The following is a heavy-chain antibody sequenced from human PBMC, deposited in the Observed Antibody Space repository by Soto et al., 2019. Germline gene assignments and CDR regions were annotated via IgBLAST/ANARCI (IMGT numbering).Heavy chain of an antibody. CDR3: ARVGGKYYDILTGYYYYMDV. D-gene: IGHD3-9*01. CDR2: ISAYNGNT. CDR1: GYTFTSYG. V-gene: IGHV1-18*01. Sequence: GASVKVSCKASGYTFTSYGISLVRQAPGQGLEWMGWISAYNGNTNYAQELQGRVTMTTDTSTSTAYMELRSLRSDDTAVYYCARVGGKYYDILTGYYYYMDVWGKGTTVTVSS. J-gene: IGHJ6*03.